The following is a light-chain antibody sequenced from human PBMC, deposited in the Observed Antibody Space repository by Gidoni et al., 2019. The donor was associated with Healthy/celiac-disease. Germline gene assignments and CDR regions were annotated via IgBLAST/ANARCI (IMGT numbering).Light chain of an antibody. CDR3: AAWDDSLNGVV. J-gene: IGLJ2*01. CDR2: SNN. CDR1: SSNIGSNT. V-gene: IGLV1-44*01. Sequence: QSVLTQPPSASGPPGQRVTISCSGTSSNIGSNTVNWYQQLPGTAPKLLIYSNNQRPSGVPDRFSGSKSGTSASLAISGLQSEDEADYYCAAWDDSLNGVVFGGGTKLXV.